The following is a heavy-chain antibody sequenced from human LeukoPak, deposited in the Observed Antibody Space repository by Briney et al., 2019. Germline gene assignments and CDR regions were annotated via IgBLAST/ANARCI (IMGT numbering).Heavy chain of an antibody. V-gene: IGHV3-74*01. CDR1: GLDLSNYW. CDR3: ASAYTYVRLGDH. Sequence: PGGSLRLSCVVSGLDLSNYWMHWVRQAPGKGLVWVARTNLHGTTVDYADSVKGRFTISRDNVKNTLFLQMNSLRAEDTAVYYCASAYTYVRLGDHWGQGTLVTVSS. D-gene: IGHD3-16*01. CDR2: TNLHGTTV. J-gene: IGHJ4*02.